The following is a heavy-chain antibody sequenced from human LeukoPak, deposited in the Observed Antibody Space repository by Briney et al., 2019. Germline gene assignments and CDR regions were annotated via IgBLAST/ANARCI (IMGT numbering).Heavy chain of an antibody. CDR2: ISSGGST. J-gene: IGHJ3*02. Sequence: ETLSLTCTVSDGSISSYYMSWVRQAPGKGLEWVSVISSGGSTYYADSVTGRFTISRDNSKNTLYLQMNSLRAEDTAVYYCARGGDIVGATRSAFDIWGQGTLVTVSS. V-gene: IGHV3-53*01. D-gene: IGHD1-26*01. CDR1: DGSISSYY. CDR3: ARGGDIVGATRSAFDI.